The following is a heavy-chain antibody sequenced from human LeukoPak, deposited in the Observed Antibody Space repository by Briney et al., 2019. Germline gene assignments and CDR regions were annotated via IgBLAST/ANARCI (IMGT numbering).Heavy chain of an antibody. V-gene: IGHV3-30*18. Sequence: GGSLRLSCAASGFTFSSYGMHWVRQAPGKGLEWVAVISYDGSNKYYADSVKGRFTISRDNSKNTLYLQMNSLRAEDTAVYYCAKDGSSGWYPSYWGQGTLVTVSS. D-gene: IGHD6-19*01. CDR1: GFTFSSYG. CDR3: AKDGSSGWYPSY. CDR2: ISYDGSNK. J-gene: IGHJ4*02.